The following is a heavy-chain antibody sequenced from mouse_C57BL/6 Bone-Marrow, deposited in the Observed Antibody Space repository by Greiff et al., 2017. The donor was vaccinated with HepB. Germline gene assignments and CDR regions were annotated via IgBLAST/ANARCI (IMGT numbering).Heavy chain of an antibody. CDR2: ISSGGSYT. J-gene: IGHJ2*01. CDR3: ARQGANWGPYYFDY. Sequence: EVQGVESGGDLVKPGGSLKLSCAASGFTFSSYGMSWVRQTPDKRLEWVATISSGGSYTYYPDSVKGRFTISRDNAKNTLYLQMSSLKSEDTAMYYCARQGANWGPYYFDYWGQGTTLTVSS. CDR1: GFTFSSYG. V-gene: IGHV5-6*01. D-gene: IGHD4-1*01.